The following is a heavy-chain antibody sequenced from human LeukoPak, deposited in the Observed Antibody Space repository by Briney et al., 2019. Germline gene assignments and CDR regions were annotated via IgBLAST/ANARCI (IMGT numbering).Heavy chain of an antibody. CDR1: GFIFGNFG. D-gene: IGHD3-10*02. CDR3: ARELVSSGTGYFDL. V-gene: IGHV3-23*01. J-gene: IGHJ2*01. CDR2: ITGSTTWT. Sequence: GGSLRLSCEASGFIFGNFGMTWVRQAPGKGLQWVSGITGSTTWTYYAASVKGRFTVSRDNSQNTLHLQMNSLRADDTAVYYCARELVSSGTGYFDLWGRGTLVTVSS.